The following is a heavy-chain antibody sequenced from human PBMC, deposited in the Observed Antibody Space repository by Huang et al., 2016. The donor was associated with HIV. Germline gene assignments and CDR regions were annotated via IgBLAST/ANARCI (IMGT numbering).Heavy chain of an antibody. CDR3: ARRFSSSSGYFDY. V-gene: IGHV5-51*01. J-gene: IGHJ4*02. Sequence: VQLVQSGAEVKKPGESLKISCKGSGYSFSSYWIAWVRQMPGKGLEWMGIIFPDDSYTTYSPSFEGQVTISADKPIGTAYLQWSSLKASDTAMYYCARRFSSSSGYFDYWGQGSLVTVSS. CDR1: GYSFSSYW. CDR2: IFPDDSYT. D-gene: IGHD6-6*01.